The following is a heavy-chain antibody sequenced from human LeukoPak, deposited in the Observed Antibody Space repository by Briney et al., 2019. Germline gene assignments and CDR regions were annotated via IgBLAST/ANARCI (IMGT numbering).Heavy chain of an antibody. D-gene: IGHD3-16*02. Sequence: GGSLRLSCAASEFIFISYAMSWVRQAPGKGLEWVSAISGSGGSTYYADSVKGRFTISRDNSKNTLYLQMNSLRAEDTAVYYCARGYYDYVWGSYRLTLPFDYWGQGTLVTVSS. CDR1: EFIFISYA. CDR2: ISGSGGST. J-gene: IGHJ4*02. CDR3: ARGYYDYVWGSYRLTLPFDY. V-gene: IGHV3-23*01.